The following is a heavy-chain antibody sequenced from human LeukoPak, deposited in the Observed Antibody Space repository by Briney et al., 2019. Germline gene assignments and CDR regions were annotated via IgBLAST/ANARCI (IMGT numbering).Heavy chain of an antibody. CDR3: ARVLLDTMIGPFGY. V-gene: IGHV3-21*01. CDR1: GFTFSSYT. Sequence: PGGSLRLSCAASGFTFSSYTRNWVRQAPGKGLEWVSSISSSSSYIYYADSVKGRFTISRDNAKNSLYLQMNSLRAEDTAVYYCARVLLDTMIGPFGYWGQGTLVTVSS. CDR2: ISSSSSYI. D-gene: IGHD3-22*01. J-gene: IGHJ4*02.